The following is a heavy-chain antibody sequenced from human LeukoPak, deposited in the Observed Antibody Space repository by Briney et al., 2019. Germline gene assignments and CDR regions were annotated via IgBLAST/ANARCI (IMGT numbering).Heavy chain of an antibody. V-gene: IGHV3-23*01. CDR1: GFTFSSYA. D-gene: IGHD3-3*01. Sequence: GGSLRLSCAASGFTFSSYAMSWVRQAPGKGLEWVSAISGSGGSTYYADSVKGRFTISRDNSKNTLYMQMNSLRAEDTAVYYCAKVLFYHYYFDYWGQGTLVTVSS. CDR3: AKVLFYHYYFDY. J-gene: IGHJ4*02. CDR2: ISGSGGST.